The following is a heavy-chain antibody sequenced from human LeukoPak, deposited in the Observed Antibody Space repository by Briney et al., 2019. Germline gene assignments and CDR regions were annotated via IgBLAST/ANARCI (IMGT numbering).Heavy chain of an antibody. V-gene: IGHV4-39*01. CDR2: IYYSGST. CDR3: ARGRIYYDSSGYDY. Sequence: SETLSITCTVSGGSISSSSYYWGWIRQPPGKGLEWIGSIYYSGSTYYNPSLKSRVTISVDTSKNQFSLKLSSVTAADTAVYYCARGRIYYDSSGYDYWGQGTLVTVSS. J-gene: IGHJ4*02. CDR1: GGSISSSSYY. D-gene: IGHD3-22*01.